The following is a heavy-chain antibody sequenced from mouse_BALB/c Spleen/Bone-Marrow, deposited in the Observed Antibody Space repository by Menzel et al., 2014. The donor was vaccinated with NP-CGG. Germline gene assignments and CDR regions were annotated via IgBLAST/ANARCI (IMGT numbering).Heavy chain of an antibody. CDR1: GFSLTSNG. CDR3: ARGAYYRFFDY. V-gene: IGHV2-9*02. J-gene: IGHJ2*01. D-gene: IGHD2-14*01. Sequence: VKLMESGPGLVAPSQSLSITCTVSGFSLTSNGVHWVRQPPGKGLEWLGVIWTGGSTNYNSALMSRLSISKDNSKSQVFLKMNSLQTDDTAVYYCARGAYYRFFDYWGQGTTLTVSS. CDR2: IWTGGST.